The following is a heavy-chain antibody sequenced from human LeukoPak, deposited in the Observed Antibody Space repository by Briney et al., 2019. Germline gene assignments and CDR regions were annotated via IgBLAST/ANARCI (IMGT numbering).Heavy chain of an antibody. CDR1: GGSISVYH. V-gene: IGHV4-59*01. CDR2: IYYSGST. CDR3: ARVWDTAMATGFDY. D-gene: IGHD5-18*01. Sequence: SETLSLTCTVSGGSISVYHWSWIRQPPGKGLEWIGYIYYSGSTNYNPSLKSRVTISVDTSKNQFSLKLSSVTAADMAVYYCARVWDTAMATGFDYWGQGTLVTVSS. J-gene: IGHJ4*02.